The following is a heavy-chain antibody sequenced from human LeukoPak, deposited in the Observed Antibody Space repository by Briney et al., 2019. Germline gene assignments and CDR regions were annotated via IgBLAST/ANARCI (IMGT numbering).Heavy chain of an antibody. CDR1: GFTFSSYA. CDR2: ISGSGGST. Sequence: GGSLRLSCAASGFTFSSYAMSGVRQAPGKGLEWVSAISGSGGSTYYADSVKGRFTISRDNSKNTLYLQMNSLRAEDTAVYYCAKDPGSGWNGGIFDYWGQGTLVTVSS. J-gene: IGHJ4*02. CDR3: AKDPGSGWNGGIFDY. D-gene: IGHD6-19*01. V-gene: IGHV3-23*01.